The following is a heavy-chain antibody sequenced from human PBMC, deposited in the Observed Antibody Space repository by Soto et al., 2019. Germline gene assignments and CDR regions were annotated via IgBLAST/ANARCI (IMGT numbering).Heavy chain of an antibody. V-gene: IGHV3-21*01. CDR2: ISSSSSYI. CDR3: ARDVSSSGPYYYDISGYYPLIEY. CDR1: GFTFSSYS. D-gene: IGHD3-22*01. J-gene: IGHJ4*02. Sequence: PVGSLRLSCAASGFTFSSYSMNWVRQAPGKGLEWVSSISSSSSYIYYADSVKGRFTISRDNAKNSLYLQMNSLRAEDTAVYYCARDVSSSGPYYYDISGYYPLIEYWRQGTLVAVSS.